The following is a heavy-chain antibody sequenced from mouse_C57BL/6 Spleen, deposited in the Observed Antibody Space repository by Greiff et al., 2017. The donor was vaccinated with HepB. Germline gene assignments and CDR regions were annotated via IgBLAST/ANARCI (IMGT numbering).Heavy chain of an antibody. J-gene: IGHJ2*01. CDR1: GYTFTSYW. V-gene: IGHV1-52*01. D-gene: IGHD1-1*01. CDR2: IDPSDSET. Sequence: QVQLQQPGAELVRPGSSVKLSCKASGYTFTSYWMHWVKQRPIQGLEWIGNIDPSDSETHYTQKFKDKATLTVDKSSSTAYMQLSSLTSEDSAVYYCARGRYYGSSSYYFDYWGQGTTLTVSS. CDR3: ARGRYYGSSSYYFDY.